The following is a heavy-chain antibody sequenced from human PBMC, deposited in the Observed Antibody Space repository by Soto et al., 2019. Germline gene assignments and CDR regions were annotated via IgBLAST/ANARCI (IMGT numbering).Heavy chain of an antibody. CDR3: ARVRFYASGSSINWFDP. CDR2: ISSSGSTI. Sequence: QVQLVESGGGLVKPGGSLRLSCAASGFTFSDYYMSWIRQAPGKGLEWVSYISSSGSTIYYADSVKGRFTISRDNAKTSLYLKMNSLRAEDTAVYYCARVRFYASGSSINWFDPWGQGTLVTVSS. CDR1: GFTFSDYY. D-gene: IGHD3-10*01. V-gene: IGHV3-11*01. J-gene: IGHJ5*02.